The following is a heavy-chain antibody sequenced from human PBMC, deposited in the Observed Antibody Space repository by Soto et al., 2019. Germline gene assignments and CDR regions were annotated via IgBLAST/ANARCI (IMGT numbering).Heavy chain of an antibody. Sequence: ASVKVSCKASGGTFSSYAISWVRQAPGKGLEWMGGFDPEDGETIQAQKFQGRVTMTEDTSTDTAYMELSSLRSEDTAVYYCATERFLEGFDPWGQGTLVTVSS. D-gene: IGHD3-3*01. V-gene: IGHV1-24*01. CDR3: ATERFLEGFDP. CDR1: GGTFSSYA. CDR2: FDPEDGET. J-gene: IGHJ5*02.